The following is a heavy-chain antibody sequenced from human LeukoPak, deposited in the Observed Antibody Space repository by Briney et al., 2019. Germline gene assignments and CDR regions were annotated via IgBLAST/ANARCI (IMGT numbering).Heavy chain of an antibody. J-gene: IGHJ6*03. Sequence: GASVKVSCKVSGYTLTELSMHWVRQAPGKGLEWMGGFDTEDDETIYAQKFQGRVTMTEDTSTDTAYMELSSLRSEDTAVYYCATVDPTRYGSGSYSSYYYYYMDVWGKGTTVTVSS. CDR2: FDTEDDET. CDR3: ATVDPTRYGSGSYSSYYYYYMDV. V-gene: IGHV1-24*01. CDR1: GYTLTELS. D-gene: IGHD3-10*01.